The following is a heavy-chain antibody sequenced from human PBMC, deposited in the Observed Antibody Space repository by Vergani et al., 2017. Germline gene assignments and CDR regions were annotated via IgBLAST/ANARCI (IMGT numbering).Heavy chain of an antibody. Sequence: QVQLVQSGAEVKKPGASVKVSCKASGYTFTSYYMHWVRQAPGQGLEWMGIINPSGGSTSYAQKFQGRVTMTRDTSTSTVYMELSSLRSEDTAVYFCAGDRGGCSSTSCYREWAFDYWGQGTLVTVSS. CDR1: GYTFTSYY. J-gene: IGHJ4*02. D-gene: IGHD2-2*02. V-gene: IGHV1-46*01. CDR3: AGDRGGCSSTSCYREWAFDY. CDR2: INPSGGST.